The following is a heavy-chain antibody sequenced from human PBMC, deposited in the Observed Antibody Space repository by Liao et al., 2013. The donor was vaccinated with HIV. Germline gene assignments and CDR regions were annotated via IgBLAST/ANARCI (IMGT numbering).Heavy chain of an antibody. Sequence: QLQLQESGPGLVKPSETLSLTCTVSGGSISSSSYYWGWIRQPPGKGLEWIGSIYYSGSTYYNPSLKSRVTISVDTSKNQFSLKLSSVTAADTAVYYCARRESNLYNWKIDWYFDLWGRGTLVTVSS. J-gene: IGHJ2*01. V-gene: IGHV4-39*07. D-gene: IGHD1-20*01. CDR1: GGSISSSSYY. CDR2: IYYSGST. CDR3: ARRESNLYNWKIDWYFDL.